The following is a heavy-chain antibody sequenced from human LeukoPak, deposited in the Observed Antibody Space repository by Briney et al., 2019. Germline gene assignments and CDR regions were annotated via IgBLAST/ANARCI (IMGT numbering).Heavy chain of an antibody. D-gene: IGHD1-26*01. CDR1: GFTFSSYS. CDR3: ARGGSGSYLALTRY. J-gene: IGHJ4*02. Sequence: GGSLRLSCAASGFTFSSYSMNWVRQAPGKGLEWVSSISSNSSYIYYADSVKGRFTISRDNAKNSLYLQMNSLRAEDTAVYYCARGGSGSYLALTRYWGQGTLVTVSS. CDR2: ISSNSSYI. V-gene: IGHV3-21*01.